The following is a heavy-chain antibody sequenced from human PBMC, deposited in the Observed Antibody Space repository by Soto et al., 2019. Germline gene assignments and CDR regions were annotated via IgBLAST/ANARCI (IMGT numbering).Heavy chain of an antibody. Sequence: GGSLRLSCAASGFTFSTYAMSWVRQAPGKGLEWVSAIGGNGDSTYCADSVKGRFTISRDNSKNTLYLQMNSLRAEDTAVYYCAKDRSTYYLVPPFDPWGQGTLVTVSS. CDR3: AKDRSTYYLVPPFDP. D-gene: IGHD3-10*01. CDR1: GFTFSTYA. CDR2: IGGNGDST. J-gene: IGHJ5*02. V-gene: IGHV3-23*01.